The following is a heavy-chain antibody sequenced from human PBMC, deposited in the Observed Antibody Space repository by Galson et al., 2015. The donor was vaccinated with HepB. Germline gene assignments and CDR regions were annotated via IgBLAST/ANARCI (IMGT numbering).Heavy chain of an antibody. V-gene: IGHV1-8*01. CDR2: MNPNSGNT. J-gene: IGHJ6*02. Sequence: SVKVSCKASGSTFTSYDINWVRQATGQGLEWMGWMNPNSGNTGYAQKFQGRVTMTRNTSISTAYMELSSLRSEDTAVYYCARNLRYYYGMDVWGQGTTVTVSS. CDR3: ARNLRYYYGMDV. CDR1: GSTFTSYD.